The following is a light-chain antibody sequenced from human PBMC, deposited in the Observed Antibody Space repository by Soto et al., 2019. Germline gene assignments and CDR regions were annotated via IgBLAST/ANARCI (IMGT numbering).Light chain of an antibody. CDR1: QSVSSSH. CDR2: AAS. J-gene: IGKJ5*01. V-gene: IGKV3-20*01. Sequence: EIVLTQSPGTLSLSPGERATLSCRASQSVSSSHLAWYQHKPGQAPRLLIYAASSRATGSPDRFSGGGSGTDFTLTISRLEPEDFAVYYCPPYGYSPIPFGQGTRLEIK. CDR3: PPYGYSPIP.